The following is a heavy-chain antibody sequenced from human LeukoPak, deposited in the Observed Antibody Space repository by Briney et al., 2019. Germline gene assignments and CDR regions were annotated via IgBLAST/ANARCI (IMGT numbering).Heavy chain of an antibody. CDR2: ISWNSGRI. Sequence: GGSLRLSCAASGFTFDDYAMHWVRQAPGKGLEWVSGISWNSGRINYADSVKGRFTISRDNAKNSLYLQMNSLRAEDTAVYYCANPGVVVSAQVYLHYFDYWGQGTLVTVSS. CDR1: GFTFDDYA. CDR3: ANPGVVVSAQVYLHYFDY. D-gene: IGHD2-2*01. J-gene: IGHJ4*02. V-gene: IGHV3-9*01.